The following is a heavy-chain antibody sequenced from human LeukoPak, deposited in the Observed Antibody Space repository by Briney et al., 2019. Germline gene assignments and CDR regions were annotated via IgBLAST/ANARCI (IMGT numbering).Heavy chain of an antibody. CDR1: GFTFSSYA. CDR2: ISGSGGST. CDR3: AKATYYYDSSGYDYFDY. D-gene: IGHD3-22*01. J-gene: IGHJ4*02. Sequence: QPGGSLRLSCAASGFTFSSYAMSWVRQAPGKGLEWVSAISGSGGSTYYADSVKGRFTISRDNSKNTLYRQMNSLRAEDTAVYYCAKATYYYDSSGYDYFDYWGQGTLVTVSS. V-gene: IGHV3-23*01.